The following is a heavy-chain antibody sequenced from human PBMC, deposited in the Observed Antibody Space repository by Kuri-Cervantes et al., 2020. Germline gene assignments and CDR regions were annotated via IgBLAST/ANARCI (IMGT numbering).Heavy chain of an antibody. CDR1: GGSISSYY. Sequence: SETLSLTCTVSGGSISSYYWSWIRQPPGKGLEWIGYIYYSGSTNYNPSLKSRVTISVDTSKNQFSLKLSSVTAADTAVYYCARVSSGWYGYFDLCGRGTLVTSPQ. J-gene: IGHJ2*01. V-gene: IGHV4-59*01. CDR3: ARVSSGWYGYFDL. CDR2: IYYSGST. D-gene: IGHD6-19*01.